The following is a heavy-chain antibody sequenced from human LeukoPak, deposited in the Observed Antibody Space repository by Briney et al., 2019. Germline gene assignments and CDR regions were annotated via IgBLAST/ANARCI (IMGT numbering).Heavy chain of an antibody. V-gene: IGHV1-24*01. CDR2: FDPEDGET. J-gene: IGHJ4*02. CDR1: GYTFTGYF. Sequence: ASVKVSCKASGYTFTGYFMHWVRQAPGKGLEWMGGFDPEDGETIYAQKLQGRVTMTEDTSTATAYMELSSLRSEDTAVYYCATPMVRGVVIFDYWGQGTLVTVSS. CDR3: ATPMVRGVVIFDY. D-gene: IGHD3-10*01.